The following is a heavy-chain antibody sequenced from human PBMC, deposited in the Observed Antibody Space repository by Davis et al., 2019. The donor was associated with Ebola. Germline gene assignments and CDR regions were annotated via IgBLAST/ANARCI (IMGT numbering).Heavy chain of an antibody. V-gene: IGHV4-34*01. D-gene: IGHD3-10*01. Sequence: SETLSLTCAVYGGSFSGYYWSWIRQPPGKGLEWIGEINHSGSTNYNPSLKSRVTISVDTSKNQFSLKLSSVTAADTAVYYCARVRGYASGTYGAFDIWGQGTMVTVSS. CDR2: INHSGST. CDR1: GGSFSGYY. CDR3: ARVRGYASGTYGAFDI. J-gene: IGHJ3*02.